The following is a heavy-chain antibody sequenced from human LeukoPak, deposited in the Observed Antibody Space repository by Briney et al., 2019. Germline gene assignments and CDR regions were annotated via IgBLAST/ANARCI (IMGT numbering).Heavy chain of an antibody. CDR2: ISSSSSYI. V-gene: IGHV3-21*01. CDR1: GFTFSSYS. Sequence: GGSLRLSCAASGFTFSSYSMNWVRQAPGKGLEWVSSISSSSSYIYYADSVKGRFTISRDNAKNSLYLQMNSLRAEDTAVYYCARDRGYYDSSGYTPLDYWGQGTLVTVSS. CDR3: ARDRGYYDSSGYTPLDY. J-gene: IGHJ4*02. D-gene: IGHD3-22*01.